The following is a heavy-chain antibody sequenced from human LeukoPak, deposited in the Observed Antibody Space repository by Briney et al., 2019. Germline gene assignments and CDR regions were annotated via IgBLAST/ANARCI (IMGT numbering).Heavy chain of an antibody. Sequence: PSETLSLTCTVSGGSISSYYWSWIRQPPGKGLEWIGDIYYSGSTNYNPSLKSRVTISVDTSKNQFSLRLSSVTAADTAVYYSTRLASGSYGPLTPFDYWGQGTLVTVSS. J-gene: IGHJ4*02. CDR1: GGSISSYY. V-gene: IGHV4-59*08. D-gene: IGHD1-26*01. CDR2: IYYSGST. CDR3: TRLASGSYGPLTPFDY.